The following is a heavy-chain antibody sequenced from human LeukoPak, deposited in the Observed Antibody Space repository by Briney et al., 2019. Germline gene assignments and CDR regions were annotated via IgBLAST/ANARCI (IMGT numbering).Heavy chain of an antibody. CDR1: GGSISSSSNY. CDR2: VYYSGRT. D-gene: IGHD2-15*01. CDR3: ARQGSAYYFDF. V-gene: IGHV4-39*01. Sequence: SETLSLTCTVSGGSISSSSNYWGWIRQPPGKELQWIASVYYSGRTNYSPSLKSRVTISVDTSDNQFSLQLNSVTAADTAVYYCARQGSAYYFDFWGQGLLVTVSS. J-gene: IGHJ4*02.